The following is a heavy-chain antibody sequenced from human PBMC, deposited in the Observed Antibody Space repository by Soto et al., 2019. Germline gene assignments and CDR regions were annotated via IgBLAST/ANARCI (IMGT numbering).Heavy chain of an antibody. J-gene: IGHJ6*02. CDR3: ASGNYYNGMDV. CDR1: GFAFSNFW. V-gene: IGHV3-7*01. CDR2: IKKDGSEQ. Sequence: EVQLLESGGGLVQPGGSLRLSCAASGFAFSNFWMTWVRQAPGKGLEWVANIKKDGSEQYYVDSVEGRFTVSRDNAKNSVDLQMTSLRPEDTAVYYCASGNYYNGMDVWGPGTTVTVSS.